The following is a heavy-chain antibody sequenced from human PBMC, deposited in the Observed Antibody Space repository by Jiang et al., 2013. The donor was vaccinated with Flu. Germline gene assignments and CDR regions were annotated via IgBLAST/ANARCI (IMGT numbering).Heavy chain of an antibody. CDR2: INSDGSTI. V-gene: IGHV3-74*01. CDR1: GFTYSIYW. D-gene: IGHD2-15*01. Sequence: GLVQPGGSLRLSCAASGFTYSIYWMHWVRQVPGKGLEWVSRINSDGSTIDFADSVKGRFTISRDNAKNTLYLHMNSLRAEDSAVYYCTRESGRYFDYWGQGTLVTVSS. J-gene: IGHJ4*02. CDR3: TRESGRYFDY.